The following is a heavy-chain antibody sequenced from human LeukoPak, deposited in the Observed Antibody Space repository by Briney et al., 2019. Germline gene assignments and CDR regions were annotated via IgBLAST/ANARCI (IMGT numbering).Heavy chain of an antibody. CDR3: ARADYYYDTSGYNDY. V-gene: IGHV4-4*07. D-gene: IGHD3-22*01. CDR1: GVSISSYY. CDR2: IYTSGST. Sequence: KTSETLSLTCTVSGVSISSYYWSWIRQPAGKGLEWIGRIYTSGSTNYNPSLKSRVTMSVDTSKNQFSLKLSSVTAADTAVCYCARADYYYDTSGYNDYWGQGTLVTVSS. J-gene: IGHJ4*02.